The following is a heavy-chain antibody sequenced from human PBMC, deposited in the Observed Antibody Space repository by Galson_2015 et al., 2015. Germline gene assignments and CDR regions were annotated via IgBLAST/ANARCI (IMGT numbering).Heavy chain of an antibody. V-gene: IGHV3-53*01. D-gene: IGHD1-26*01. CDR2: IYSGGST. Sequence: SLRLSCAASGFTFSSNYMSWVRQAPGKGLEWVSVIYSGGSTYYADSVKGRFTISRDNSKNTLYLQMNSLRAEDTAVYYCARVLGGSYFFDYWGQGTLVTVSS. CDR1: GFTFSSNY. J-gene: IGHJ4*02. CDR3: ARVLGGSYFFDY.